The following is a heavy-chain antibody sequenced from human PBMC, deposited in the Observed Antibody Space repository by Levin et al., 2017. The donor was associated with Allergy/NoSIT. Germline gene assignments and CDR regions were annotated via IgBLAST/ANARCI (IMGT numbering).Heavy chain of an antibody. CDR1: GYTFTGYY. D-gene: IGHD1-26*01. Sequence: GESLKISCKASGYTFTGYYIHWVRQAPGQGLEWMGWSNPNSGDTKYAQKFQGRVTMTRDTSISTAYMEVSRLRSDDTAVYYCARDSAYAYYFDYWGQGTLVTVSS. J-gene: IGHJ4*02. CDR2: SNPNSGDT. V-gene: IGHV1-2*02. CDR3: ARDSAYAYYFDY.